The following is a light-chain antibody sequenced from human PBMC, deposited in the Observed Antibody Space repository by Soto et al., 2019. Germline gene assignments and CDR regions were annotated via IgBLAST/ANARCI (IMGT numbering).Light chain of an antibody. CDR2: GAS. Sequence: IVMTQSPATLSESPGDRATLSCRASQSVRTNLAWFQQKPGQAPRLLIYGASTRATGIPARFSGSGSGTEFTLTISRLQSEDFAVYYCQQHDEWPYTFGLGTTRQIK. CDR1: QSVRTN. CDR3: QQHDEWPYT. J-gene: IGKJ2*01. V-gene: IGKV3-15*01.